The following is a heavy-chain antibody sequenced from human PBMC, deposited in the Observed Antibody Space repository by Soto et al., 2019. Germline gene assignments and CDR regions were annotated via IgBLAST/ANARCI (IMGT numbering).Heavy chain of an antibody. CDR3: ASPTPQGGPGFFFDC. J-gene: IGHJ4*02. V-gene: IGHV1-18*01. D-gene: IGHD2-15*01. CDR1: FYTFTSYG. CDR2: ISAYNGNT. Sequence: ASVKVSCKASFYTFTSYGISWVRQAPGQGLEWMGWISAYNGNTNYAQKLQGRVTMTTDTSTSTAYMELRSLRSEDTAVYYCASPTPQGGPGFFFDCWGQGPLVTVSS.